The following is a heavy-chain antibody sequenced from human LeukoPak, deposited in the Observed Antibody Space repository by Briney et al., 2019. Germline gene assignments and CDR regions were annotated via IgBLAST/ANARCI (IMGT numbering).Heavy chain of an antibody. J-gene: IGHJ3*02. V-gene: IGHV3-23*01. CDR1: GFTFSSYA. D-gene: IGHD3-22*01. CDR3: ASVYYYDSSGYYIGHDAFDI. CDR2: ISGSGGST. Sequence: GGSLRLSCAASGFTFSSYAMSWVRQAPGKGLKWVSAISGSGGSTYYADSVKGRFTISRDNSKNTLYLQMNSLRAEDTAVYYCASVYYYDSSGYYIGHDAFDIWGQGTMVTVSS.